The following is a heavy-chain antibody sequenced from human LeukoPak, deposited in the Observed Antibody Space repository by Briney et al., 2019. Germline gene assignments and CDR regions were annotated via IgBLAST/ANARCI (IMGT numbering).Heavy chain of an antibody. CDR2: IYYSGST. J-gene: IGHJ6*03. Sequence: SQTLSLTCTVSGGSISSGDYYWSWIRQPPGKGLEWIGYIYYSGSTYYNPSLKSRVTISVDTSKNQFSLKLSSVTAADTAVYYCAGRGYYYDSSGLTGYYMDVWGKGTTVTVSS. D-gene: IGHD3-22*01. V-gene: IGHV4-30-4*08. CDR1: GGSISSGDYY. CDR3: AGRGYYYDSSGLTGYYMDV.